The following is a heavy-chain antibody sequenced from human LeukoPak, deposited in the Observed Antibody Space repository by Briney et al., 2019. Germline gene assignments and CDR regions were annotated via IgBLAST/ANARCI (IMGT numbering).Heavy chain of an antibody. J-gene: IGHJ5*02. Sequence: ASVKVSCKASGYTFTSYGISWVRQAPGQGLEWMGWISAYNGNTNYAQKLQGRVTMTTDTSTSTAYMELRSLRSDDTAVYYCARDRPYDFWSGFQTQSNWFDPWGRGTLVTVSS. CDR2: ISAYNGNT. D-gene: IGHD3-3*01. V-gene: IGHV1-18*01. CDR3: ARDRPYDFWSGFQTQSNWFDP. CDR1: GYTFTSYG.